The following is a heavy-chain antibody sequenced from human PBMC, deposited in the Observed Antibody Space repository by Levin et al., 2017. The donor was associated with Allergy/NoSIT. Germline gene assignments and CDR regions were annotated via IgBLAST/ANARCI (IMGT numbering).Heavy chain of an antibody. CDR3: TKGYTSNWEYFDY. J-gene: IGHJ4*01. D-gene: IGHD6-13*01. CDR2: ISTYNGNT. CDR1: VYIFTSYS. Sequence: ASVKVSCKASVYIFTSYSISWVRQAPGQGLEWMGWISTYNGNTNYAQKVQGRVTMTTDTSTSTAYMELRSLRSDDTAVYYCTKGYTSNWEYFDYWGHGTLVTVSS. V-gene: IGHV1-18*01.